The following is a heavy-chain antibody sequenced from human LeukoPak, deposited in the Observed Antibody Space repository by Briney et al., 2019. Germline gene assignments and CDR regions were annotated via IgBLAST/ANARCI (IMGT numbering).Heavy chain of an antibody. CDR3: AKDMEDIVVVVAAYHDAFDI. CDR1: GFTFSSYA. CDR2: ISGSGGST. V-gene: IGHV3-23*01. Sequence: GGSLRPSCAASGFTFSSYAMSWVRQAPGKGLEWVSAISGSGGSTYYADSVKGRFTISRDNSKNTLYLQMNSLRAEDTAVYYCAKDMEDIVVVVAAYHDAFDIWGQGTMVTVSS. D-gene: IGHD2-15*01. J-gene: IGHJ3*02.